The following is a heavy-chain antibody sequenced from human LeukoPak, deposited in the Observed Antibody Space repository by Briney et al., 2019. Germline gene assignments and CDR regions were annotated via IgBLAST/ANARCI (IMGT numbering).Heavy chain of an antibody. CDR2: IYYSGST. V-gene: IGHV4-39*01. D-gene: IGHD2-2*01. Sequence: KASETLSLTCTVSGGSISSYYWGWIRQPPGKGLEWIGSIYYSGSTYSNPSLKSRVTISVDTSKNQFSLKLSSVTAADTAVYYCARLAYCSSTSCHITPRPTTFDYWGQGTLVTVSS. CDR3: ARLAYCSSTSCHITPRPTTFDY. CDR1: GGSISSYY. J-gene: IGHJ4*02.